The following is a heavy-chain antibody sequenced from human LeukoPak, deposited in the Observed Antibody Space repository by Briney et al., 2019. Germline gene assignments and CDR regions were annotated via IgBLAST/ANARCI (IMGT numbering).Heavy chain of an antibody. Sequence: GGSLRLSCAASGFTFSSYSMNWVRQAPGKGLEWVSSISSSGSYIYYVDSVKGRFTISRDNAKNSLYLQMNSLRAEDTAVYYCARGQASDFDYWGQGTLVTVSS. CDR2: ISSSGSYI. CDR1: GFTFSSYS. V-gene: IGHV3-21*01. CDR3: ARGQASDFDY. J-gene: IGHJ4*02.